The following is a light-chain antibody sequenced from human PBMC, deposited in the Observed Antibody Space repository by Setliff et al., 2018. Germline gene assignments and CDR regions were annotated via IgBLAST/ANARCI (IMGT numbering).Light chain of an antibody. J-gene: IGLJ1*01. Sequence: QSALTQPASVSGSPGQSITFSCTGSSSDVGGYDYVSWYQQHPGKAPKLLIYDVTNRPSGVSNRFSGSKSGNTASLTISGLQAEDEAEYFCSSYTVGSTISVFGTGTKGTVL. CDR3: SSYTVGSTISV. CDR1: SSDVGGYDY. V-gene: IGLV2-14*03. CDR2: DVT.